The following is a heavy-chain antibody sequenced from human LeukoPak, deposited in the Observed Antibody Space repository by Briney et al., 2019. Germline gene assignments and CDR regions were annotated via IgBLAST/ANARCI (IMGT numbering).Heavy chain of an antibody. CDR1: GFTFSSYS. J-gene: IGHJ4*02. CDR3: ARVLGGTLDQGGFDY. V-gene: IGHV3-21*01. D-gene: IGHD1-7*01. Sequence: GSLRLSCAASGFTFSSYSMDWVRQAPGKGLEWVSSISSSSSYIYYADSVKGRFTISRDNAKSSLYLQMNSLRAEDTAVYYCARVLGGTLDQGGFDYWGQGTLVTVSS. CDR2: ISSSSSYI.